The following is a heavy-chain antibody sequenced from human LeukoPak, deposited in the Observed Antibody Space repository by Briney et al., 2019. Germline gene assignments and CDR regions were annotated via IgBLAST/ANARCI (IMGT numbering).Heavy chain of an antibody. V-gene: IGHV1-8*01. J-gene: IGHJ6*03. D-gene: IGHD2-2*01. Sequence: ASVKVSCKACGYTFNSYDILWVRQATGQGLEWMGWMNPNSGNTGYAQKFQGRVTMTRNTTISTAYMELSSLRSEDTAVYYCARDGLFQLPFYYYYYMDVWGKGTTVTVSS. CDR2: MNPNSGNT. CDR1: GYTFNSYD. CDR3: ARDGLFQLPFYYYYYMDV.